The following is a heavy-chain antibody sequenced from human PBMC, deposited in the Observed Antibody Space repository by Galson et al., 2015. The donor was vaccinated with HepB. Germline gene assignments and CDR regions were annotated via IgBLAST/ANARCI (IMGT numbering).Heavy chain of an antibody. D-gene: IGHD6-13*01. CDR3: ATDVAGKISAFEI. CDR1: GYTLTELS. Sequence: SVKVSCKVSGYTLTELSMHWVRQAPGKGLEWMGGFDPEDGETIYAQKFQGRVTMTEDTSTDTAYMELSSLRSEDTAVYYCATDVAGKISAFEIWGQGTMVTVSS. J-gene: IGHJ3*02. V-gene: IGHV1-24*01. CDR2: FDPEDGET.